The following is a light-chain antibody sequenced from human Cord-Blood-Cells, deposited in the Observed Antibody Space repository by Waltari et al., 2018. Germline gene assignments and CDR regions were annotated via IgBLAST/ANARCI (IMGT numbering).Light chain of an antibody. V-gene: IGKV1-39*01. CDR3: QQSYSTPWT. Sequence: DIQMTQSPSSLSASVGDRVTIRCRASQSISSYLNWYQQKPGKAPKLLIYASSILQSGVPSRFSGSGSGTDFTLTISSLQPEDFATYYCQQSYSTPWTFGQGTKVEIK. CDR1: QSISSY. J-gene: IGKJ1*01. CDR2: ASS.